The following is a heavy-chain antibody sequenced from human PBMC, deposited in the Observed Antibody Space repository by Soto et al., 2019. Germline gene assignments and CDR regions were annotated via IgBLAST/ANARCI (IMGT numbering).Heavy chain of an antibody. D-gene: IGHD5-12*01. J-gene: IGHJ4*02. Sequence: GASVKVSCKASGFTFTSSAMQWVRQARGQRLEWIGWIVVGSGNTNYAQKFQERVTITRDMSTSTAYMELSSLRSEDTAVYYCAAGGYSGYDSDYWGQGTLVTVSS. CDR3: AAGGYSGYDSDY. V-gene: IGHV1-58*02. CDR2: IVVGSGNT. CDR1: GFTFTSSA.